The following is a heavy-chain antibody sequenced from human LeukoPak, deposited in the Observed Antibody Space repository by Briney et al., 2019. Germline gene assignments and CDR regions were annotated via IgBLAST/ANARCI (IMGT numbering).Heavy chain of an antibody. CDR3: ARGIESYGDYGY. D-gene: IGHD4-17*01. V-gene: IGHV4-59*01. Sequence: SETLSLTCTVSGGSISGSYWSWIRQPPGKGLEWIAYMYNSGSTNYNPSLKSRVTISIDTSKNQFSLKLSSLTAADTAIYYCARGIESYGDYGYWGQGVLVTVSS. CDR2: MYNSGST. CDR1: GGSISGSY. J-gene: IGHJ4*02.